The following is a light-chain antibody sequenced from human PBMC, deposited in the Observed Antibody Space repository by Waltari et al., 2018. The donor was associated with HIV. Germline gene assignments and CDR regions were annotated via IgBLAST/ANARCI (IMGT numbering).Light chain of an antibody. Sequence: DIQMTQSPSTLSAFVADRVSITYLASQSISRWLVWYPQKPGQAPKVLIYEASSLESEVPSRFSGSGSGTEFTLTISSLQPDDFATYYCQQYTTTWTFGQGTKVEIK. CDR1: QSISRW. V-gene: IGKV1-5*03. CDR3: QQYTTTWT. J-gene: IGKJ1*01. CDR2: EAS.